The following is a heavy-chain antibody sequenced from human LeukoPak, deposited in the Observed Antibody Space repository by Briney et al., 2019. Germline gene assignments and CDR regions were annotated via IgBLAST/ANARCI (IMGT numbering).Heavy chain of an antibody. CDR1: GFTFSSYS. CDR3: ARDQWELLYYFDY. CDR2: ISSSSSYI. Sequence: GGSLRLSCAASGFTFSSYSMNWVRQAPGKGLEWVSSISSSSSYIYYADSVKGRFTISRDNAKNSLYLQMNSLGAEDTAVYYCARDQWELLYYFDYWGQGTRVTVSS. V-gene: IGHV3-21*01. D-gene: IGHD1-26*01. J-gene: IGHJ4*02.